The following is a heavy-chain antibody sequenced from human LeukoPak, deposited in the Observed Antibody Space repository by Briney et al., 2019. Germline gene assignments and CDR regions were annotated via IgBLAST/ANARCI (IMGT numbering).Heavy chain of an antibody. CDR1: GYTFTDSY. D-gene: IGHD3-22*01. V-gene: IGHV1-2*02. CDR3: ARVPPALSGYLFDY. CDR2: INPKTGGT. J-gene: IGHJ4*02. Sequence: ASVKVSCMASGYTFTDSYMHWVRQAPGQGLEWMGWINPKTGGTNYAQRFQGRVTMTRDTSIRTAYMELNSLRSDDTAVYYCARVPPALSGYLFDYWGQGTLVTVSS.